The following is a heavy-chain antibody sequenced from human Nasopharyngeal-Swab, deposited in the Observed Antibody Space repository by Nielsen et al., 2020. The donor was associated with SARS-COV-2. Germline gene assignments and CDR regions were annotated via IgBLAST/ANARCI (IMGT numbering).Heavy chain of an antibody. Sequence: SETLSRTCAGYGGCFSGYYWCWIRQPPGKGLEWIGNIKYSGNANYNPSLKSRVTIAVDSSKNQFSRNLSSVTAADTAIYYCATGEDWNVGGLDYWGRGTLVTVSS. CDR2: IKYSGNA. J-gene: IGHJ4*02. CDR3: ATGEDWNVGGLDY. CDR1: GGCFSGYY. V-gene: IGHV4-34*01. D-gene: IGHD1-1*01.